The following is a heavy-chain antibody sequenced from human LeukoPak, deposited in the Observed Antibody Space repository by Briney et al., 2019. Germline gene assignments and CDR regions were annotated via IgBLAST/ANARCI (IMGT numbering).Heavy chain of an antibody. V-gene: IGHV5-51*01. CDR1: GYSFTGYW. Sequence: GESLRISCKGSGYSFTGYWIGWVRQMPGKGLEWMGIIYPGDSDTRYSPSFQGQVTISADKSISTAYLQWSSLKASDTAMYYCARQPLPYYYDSSGYLDYWGQGTLVTVSS. CDR2: IYPGDSDT. D-gene: IGHD3-22*01. CDR3: ARQPLPYYYDSSGYLDY. J-gene: IGHJ4*02.